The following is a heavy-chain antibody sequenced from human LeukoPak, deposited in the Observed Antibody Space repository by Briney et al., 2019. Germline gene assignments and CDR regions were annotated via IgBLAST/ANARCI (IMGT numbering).Heavy chain of an antibody. CDR2: IIPIFGTA. V-gene: IGHV1-69*06. D-gene: IGHD3-3*01. CDR1: GGTFSSYA. J-gene: IGHJ4*02. Sequence: ASVKGSCKASGGTFSSYAISWVRQAPGQGLEWMGGIIPIFGTANYAQKFQGRVTITADKSTSTAYMELSSLRSEDTAVYYCAGDGDFWSGYYGYWGQGTLVTVSS. CDR3: AGDGDFWSGYYGY.